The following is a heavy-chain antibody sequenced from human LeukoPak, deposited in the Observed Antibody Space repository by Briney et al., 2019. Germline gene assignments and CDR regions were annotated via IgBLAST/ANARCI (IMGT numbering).Heavy chain of an antibody. CDR2: INPNSGGT. V-gene: IGHV1-2*02. D-gene: IGHD3-10*01. J-gene: IGHJ6*03. Sequence: ASVTVSCKASGYTFTGYYMHWVRQAPGQGLEWMGWINPNSGGTNYAQKFQGRVTMTRDTSISTAYMELSRLRSDDTAVYYCARPGGLRPMVRGVIIKVGYMDVWGKGTTVTVSS. CDR3: ARPGGLRPMVRGVIIKVGYMDV. CDR1: GYTFTGYY.